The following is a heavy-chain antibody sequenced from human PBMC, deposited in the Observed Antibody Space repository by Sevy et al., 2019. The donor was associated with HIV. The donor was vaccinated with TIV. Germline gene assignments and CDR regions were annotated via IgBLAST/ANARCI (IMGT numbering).Heavy chain of an antibody. V-gene: IGHV3-21*01. Sequence: GGSLRLSCAASGFTFSSYIMNWVRQAPGKGLEWVSSISSSSSYIYYADSVKGRFTISRDSAKNSLYLQMNSLRVEDTAVYYCARGVRDFWSGYPDYWGQGTLVTVSS. D-gene: IGHD3-3*01. CDR3: ARGVRDFWSGYPDY. CDR2: ISSSSSYI. J-gene: IGHJ4*02. CDR1: GFTFSSYI.